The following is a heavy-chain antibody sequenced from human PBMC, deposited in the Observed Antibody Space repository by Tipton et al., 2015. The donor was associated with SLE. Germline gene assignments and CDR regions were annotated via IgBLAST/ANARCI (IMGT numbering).Heavy chain of an antibody. CDR1: GGSISSYY. D-gene: IGHD4-17*01. CDR2: IYYSGST. J-gene: IGHJ6*02. V-gene: IGHV4-59*08. Sequence: TLSLTCTVSGGSISSYYWSWIRQPPGKGLEWIGYIYYSGSTNYNPSLKSRVTISVDTSKNQFSLKLSSVTAAGTAVYYCARHGTTVTTWDYYGMDVWGQGTTVTVSS. CDR3: ARHGTTVTTWDYYGMDV.